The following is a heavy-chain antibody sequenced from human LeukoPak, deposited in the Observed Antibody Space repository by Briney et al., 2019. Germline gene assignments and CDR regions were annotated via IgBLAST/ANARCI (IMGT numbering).Heavy chain of an antibody. Sequence: SETLSLTCTVSGGSVSNGNYYWSWLRQPPGKALEWIGYIYYTGSTNYNPSLEGRVTISVDTSKNQFSVKLSSVTAADTAVYYCARVCIRSHRDYYGMDVWGQGTTVTVSS. J-gene: IGHJ6*02. D-gene: IGHD1-14*01. CDR3: ARVCIRSHRDYYGMDV. CDR2: IYYTGST. V-gene: IGHV4-61*01. CDR1: GGSVSNGNYY.